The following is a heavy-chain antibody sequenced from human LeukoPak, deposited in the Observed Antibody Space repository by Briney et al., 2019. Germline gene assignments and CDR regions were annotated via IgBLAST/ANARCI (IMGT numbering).Heavy chain of an antibody. Sequence: ASVKVSCKASGGTFSSYAISWVRQAPGQGLEWMGCISTDTGTPTYAQGFTGRFVFSLDTSVSTAYLQISNLKAEDTAVYFCARASTPKVGATIYYFDYWGQGTLVTVS. D-gene: IGHD1-26*01. V-gene: IGHV7-4-1*02. J-gene: IGHJ4*02. CDR1: GGTFSSYA. CDR2: ISTDTGTP. CDR3: ARASTPKVGATIYYFDY.